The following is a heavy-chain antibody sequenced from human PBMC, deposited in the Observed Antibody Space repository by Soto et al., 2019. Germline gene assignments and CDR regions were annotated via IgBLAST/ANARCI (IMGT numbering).Heavy chain of an antibody. Sequence: EVQLVESGGGLVQPGGSLRLSCSASGFTFSSYAMHWVRQAPGKGLEYVSSISSDGVNTYYADSVKGRFTISRDNSKNTLYLQMSSLRAEDTAVYYCVKRIELQLGYFDYWGQGTLVTVSS. CDR2: ISSDGVNT. V-gene: IGHV3-64D*06. J-gene: IGHJ4*02. D-gene: IGHD6-13*01. CDR1: GFTFSSYA. CDR3: VKRIELQLGYFDY.